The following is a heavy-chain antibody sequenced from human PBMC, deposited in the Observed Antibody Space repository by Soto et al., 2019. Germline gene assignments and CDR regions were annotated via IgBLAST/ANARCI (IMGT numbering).Heavy chain of an antibody. CDR2: IIPIFGTA. CDR3: ARHLAGFFSCRIRYPADY. Sequence: SVKVSCKASGGTFSSYAISWVRQAPGQGLEWMGGIIPIFGTANYAQKFQGRVTITADESTSTAYMELSSLRSEDTAVYYCARHLAGFFSCRIRYPADYWGQGTLVTVSS. V-gene: IGHV1-69*13. CDR1: GGTFSSYA. D-gene: IGHD2-15*01. J-gene: IGHJ4*02.